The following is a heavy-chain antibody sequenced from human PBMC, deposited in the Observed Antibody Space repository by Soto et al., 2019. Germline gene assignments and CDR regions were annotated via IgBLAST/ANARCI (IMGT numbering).Heavy chain of an antibody. Sequence: SETLSLTCAVSGGSISSGGYSWSWIRQPPGKGLEWIGYIYHSGSTYYNPSLKSRVTISVDRSKNQFSLKLSSVTAADTAVYYCARGRDSSSWYGEDHDAFDIWGQGTMVT. CDR2: IYHSGST. CDR3: ARGRDSSSWYGEDHDAFDI. J-gene: IGHJ3*02. D-gene: IGHD6-13*01. V-gene: IGHV4-30-2*01. CDR1: GGSISSGGYS.